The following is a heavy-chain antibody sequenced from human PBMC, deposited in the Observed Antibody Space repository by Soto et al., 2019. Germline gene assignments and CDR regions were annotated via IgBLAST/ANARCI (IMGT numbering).Heavy chain of an antibody. CDR2: TYYRSRWYN. J-gene: IGHJ6*03. Sequence: SQTLSLTCAISGDSVSSNSAAWNWIRLSPSRSLEWLARTYYRSRWYNDYAVSVRSRITVNPDTSKNQFSLQLTSVTPEDTAVNYCAGTTSHQWYYMDVWGKGTTVTVSS. V-gene: IGHV6-1*01. CDR3: AGTTSHQWYYMDV. CDR1: GDSVSSNSAA. D-gene: IGHD1-7*01.